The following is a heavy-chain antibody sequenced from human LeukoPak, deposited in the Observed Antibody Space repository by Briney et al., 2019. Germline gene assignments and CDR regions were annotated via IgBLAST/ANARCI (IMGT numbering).Heavy chain of an antibody. CDR2: ISSSSSYI. J-gene: IGHJ4*02. CDR1: GFTFSSYS. Sequence: GGSLRLSCAASGFTFSSYSMNWVRQAPGKGLEWVSSISSSSSYIYYADSVKGRFTISRDNAKNSLYLQINSLRAEDTAVYYCAREVNYGDISIDYWGQGTLVTVSS. D-gene: IGHD4-17*01. V-gene: IGHV3-21*01. CDR3: AREVNYGDISIDY.